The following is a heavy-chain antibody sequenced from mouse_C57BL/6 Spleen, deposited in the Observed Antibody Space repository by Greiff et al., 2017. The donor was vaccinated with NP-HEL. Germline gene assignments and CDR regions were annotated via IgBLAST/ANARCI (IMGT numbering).Heavy chain of an antibody. CDR3: ARSDDSYYIYAMDY. Sequence: QVQLQQSGAELVRPGTSVKVSCKASGYAFTNYLIAWVKQRPGQGLEWIGVINPGSGGTNYNEKFKGKATLTADKSSSTAYMQLSSLTSEDSAVDYCARSDDSYYIYAMDYWGQGTSVTVSS. CDR1: GYAFTNYL. J-gene: IGHJ4*01. D-gene: IGHD2-3*01. CDR2: INPGSGGT. V-gene: IGHV1-54*01.